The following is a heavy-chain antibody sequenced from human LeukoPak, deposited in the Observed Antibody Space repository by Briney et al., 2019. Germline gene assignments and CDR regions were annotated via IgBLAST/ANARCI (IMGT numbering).Heavy chain of an antibody. CDR3: ARDLYYGSGAYYNGWDY. CDR1: GYKFTSYY. D-gene: IGHD3-10*01. Sequence: ASVKVSCKASGYKFTSYYMHWVRQAPGQGLEWMGIINPSSGGTTYAQKFQGRVTMNRDTFTSTVYMDLSGLRSEDTAVYYCARDLYYGSGAYYNGWDYWGQGTLVTVSS. J-gene: IGHJ4*02. CDR2: INPSSGGT. V-gene: IGHV1-46*01.